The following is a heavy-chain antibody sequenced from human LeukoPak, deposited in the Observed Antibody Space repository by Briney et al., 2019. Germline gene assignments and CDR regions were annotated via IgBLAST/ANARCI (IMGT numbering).Heavy chain of an antibody. CDR1: GGSISSYH. CDR3: ARHFAYSSSSYFDY. Sequence: PSETLSLTCTVSGGSISSYHWSWIRQPPGKGLEWIGHIYGSGSTNYNPSLKSRVTMFEDKSKNQFSLRLYSVTVADTAVYYCARHFAYSSSSYFDYWGQGSLVTVSS. J-gene: IGHJ4*02. V-gene: IGHV4-59*08. CDR2: IYGSGST. D-gene: IGHD6-6*01.